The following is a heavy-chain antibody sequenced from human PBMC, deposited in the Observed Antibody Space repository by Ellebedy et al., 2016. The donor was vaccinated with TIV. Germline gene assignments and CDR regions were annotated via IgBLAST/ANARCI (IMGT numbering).Heavy chain of an antibody. J-gene: IGHJ4*02. D-gene: IGHD3-16*01. CDR1: GGSISSYY. CDR2: INHSGST. Sequence: SETLSLXXTVSGGSISSYYWSWIRQPPGKGLEWIGEINHSGSTNYNPSLKSRVTISVDTSKNQFSLKLSSVTAADTAVYYCARGRGDYWGQGTLVTVSS. V-gene: IGHV4-34*01. CDR3: ARGRGDY.